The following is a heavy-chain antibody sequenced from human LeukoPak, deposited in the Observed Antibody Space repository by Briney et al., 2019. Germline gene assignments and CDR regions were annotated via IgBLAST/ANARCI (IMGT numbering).Heavy chain of an antibody. J-gene: IGHJ4*02. V-gene: IGHV4-34*01. CDR2: INRSGST. Sequence: PSETLSLTCAAYGGSFSGYYWSWIRQPPGKGLEWIGEINRSGSTNYNPSLKSRVTISVDTSKNQFSLKLSSVTAADTAVYYCAREQWLAYYFDYWGQGTLVTVSS. CDR1: GGSFSGYY. D-gene: IGHD6-19*01. CDR3: AREQWLAYYFDY.